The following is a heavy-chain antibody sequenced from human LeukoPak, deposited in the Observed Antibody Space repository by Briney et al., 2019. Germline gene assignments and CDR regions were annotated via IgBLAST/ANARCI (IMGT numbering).Heavy chain of an antibody. CDR3: ARGHQLLFYGLDV. J-gene: IGHJ6*04. V-gene: IGHV3-11*01. D-gene: IGHD2-2*01. Sequence: GGSLRLSCAASGFASSDYYMSWLRQAPGRRPECVAYISSIGNNIYYADSVKGRFTISRDTAKNSLFLQMNGLRAEDTAVYYCARGHQLLFYGLDVWGKGTAVTVSS. CDR2: ISSIGNNI. CDR1: GFASSDYY.